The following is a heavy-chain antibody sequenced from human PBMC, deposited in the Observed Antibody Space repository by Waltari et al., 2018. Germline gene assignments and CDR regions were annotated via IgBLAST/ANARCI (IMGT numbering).Heavy chain of an antibody. D-gene: IGHD6-13*01. CDR1: GFTFSSYA. CDR2: ISYDGRTK. Sequence: QVQLVEYGGGVVQPGRSVRLSCAASGFTFSSYAMHWVRQAPGKGLYCVAVISYDGRTKYSAASVKGRFTISRDNSKNPLYLQMNSLRAEDTAVYYCARGVSAAGTLDYWGQGTLVTVSS. V-gene: IGHV3-30-3*01. CDR3: ARGVSAAGTLDY. J-gene: IGHJ4*02.